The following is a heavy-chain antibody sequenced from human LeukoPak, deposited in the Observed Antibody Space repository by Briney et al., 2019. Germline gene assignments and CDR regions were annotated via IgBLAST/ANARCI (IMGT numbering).Heavy chain of an antibody. CDR2: IFPGDSDT. J-gene: IGHJ4*02. CDR3: ATSESQTKFDY. V-gene: IGHV5-51*01. D-gene: IGHD1/OR15-1a*01. Sequence: GESLKISCKGSGYSFTTYWIGWVRQMPGKGLEWMGLIFPGDSDTIYNPPFRGQVTISADKSITTAYLQWSSLKASDTAMYYCATSESQTKFDYWGQGTLVTASS. CDR1: GYSFTTYW.